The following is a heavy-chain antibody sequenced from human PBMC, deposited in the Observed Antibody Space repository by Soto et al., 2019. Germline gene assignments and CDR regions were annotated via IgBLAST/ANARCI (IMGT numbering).Heavy chain of an antibody. CDR1: GYSISSNA. CDR2: TYPHDSDI. J-gene: IGHJ4*02. CDR3: ARSQALDF. Sequence: GESLKISCKVSGYSISSNAIAWVRQMPGKGLEWMGLTYPHDSDIRYSPSFEGRVTISADTSANTAYLHFRALKASDTAVYYCARSQALDFWGQGTLVTVSS. V-gene: IGHV5-51*01.